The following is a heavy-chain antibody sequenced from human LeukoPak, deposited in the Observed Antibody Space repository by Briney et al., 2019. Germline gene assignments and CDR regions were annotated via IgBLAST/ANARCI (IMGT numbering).Heavy chain of an antibody. CDR1: GGTFSSYA. V-gene: IGHV1-69*13. D-gene: IGHD2-2*01. Sequence: GASVKVSCKASGGTFSSYAISWVRQAPGRGLEWMGGIIPIFGTANYAQKFQGRVTITADESTSTAYMELSSLRSEDTAVYYCASPRHCSSTSCRNYYYYGMDVWGQGTTVTVSS. J-gene: IGHJ6*02. CDR3: ASPRHCSSTSCRNYYYYGMDV. CDR2: IIPIFGTA.